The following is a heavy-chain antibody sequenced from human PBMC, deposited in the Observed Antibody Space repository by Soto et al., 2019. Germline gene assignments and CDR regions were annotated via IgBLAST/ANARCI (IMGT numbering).Heavy chain of an antibody. D-gene: IGHD1-7*01. CDR3: ARAHNWNYESGYYGMDV. CDR1: GGTFSSYA. J-gene: IGHJ6*02. Sequence: QVQLVQSGAEVKKPGSSVKVSCKASGGTFSSYAISWARQAPGQGLEWMGGIIPIFGTANYAQKFQGRVTITADESTSTAYMELSSLSSEDTAVYYCARAHNWNYESGYYGMDVWGQGTTVTVSS. CDR2: IIPIFGTA. V-gene: IGHV1-69*01.